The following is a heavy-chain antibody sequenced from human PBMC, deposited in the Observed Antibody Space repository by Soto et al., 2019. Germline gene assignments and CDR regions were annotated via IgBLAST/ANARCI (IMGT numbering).Heavy chain of an antibody. D-gene: IGHD3-22*01. CDR2: ISYDGSNK. CDR3: AKEWVYDSSAWSFDC. V-gene: IGHV3-30*18. CDR1: GFTFSSYG. J-gene: IGHJ4*02. Sequence: QVQLVESGGGVVQPGRSLRLSCAASGFTFSSYGMHWVRQAPGKGLEWVAVISYDGSNKYYADSVKGRFTSSRANSKNAQYRQMNSLRAEATAVYYWAKEWVYDSSAWSFDCWGQGTLVTASS.